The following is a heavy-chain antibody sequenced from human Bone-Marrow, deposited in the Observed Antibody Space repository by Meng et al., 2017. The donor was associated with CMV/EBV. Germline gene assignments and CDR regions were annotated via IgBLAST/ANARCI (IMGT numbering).Heavy chain of an antibody. Sequence: ASVKVSCKASGGTFSSYAISWVRQAPGQGLEWMGWISAYNGNTNYAQKLQGRVTMTTDTSTSTAYMELRSLRSDDTAVYYCARDQWVAPTYDFWSGYYFYFDYWGQGTLVTVSS. CDR3: ARDQWVAPTYDFWSGYYFYFDY. CDR1: GGTFSSYA. CDR2: ISAYNGNT. D-gene: IGHD3-3*01. V-gene: IGHV1-18*01. J-gene: IGHJ4*02.